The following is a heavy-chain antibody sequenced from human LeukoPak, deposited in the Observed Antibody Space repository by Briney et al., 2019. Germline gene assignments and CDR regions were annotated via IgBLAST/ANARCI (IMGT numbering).Heavy chain of an antibody. D-gene: IGHD3-22*01. CDR3: ARCGGSGYPGY. J-gene: IGHJ4*02. V-gene: IGHV4-30-2*01. CDR2: IYHSGST. CDR1: GGSISSGGYS. Sequence: PSETLSLTCAVSGGSISSGGYSWSWIRQPPGKGLEWIGYIYHSGSTYYNPSLKSRVTISVDRSKNQFSLKLSSVTAADTAVYYCARCGGSGYPGYWGQGTLVTVSS.